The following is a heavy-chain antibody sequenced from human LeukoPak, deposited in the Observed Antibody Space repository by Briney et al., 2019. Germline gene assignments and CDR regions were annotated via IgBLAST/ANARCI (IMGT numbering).Heavy chain of an antibody. J-gene: IGHJ3*02. CDR1: GGTFSSYT. CDR2: ITPILDTA. D-gene: IGHD3-16*01. CDR3: ARGADIVITGSFNI. Sequence: SVKVSCKASGGTFSSYTINWVRRAPGQGLEWMGGITPILDTANYAQKFQGRVTITADESTSTAYMELNSLRSEDTTIYYCARGADIVITGSFNIWGQGTMVTVSS. V-gene: IGHV1-69*13.